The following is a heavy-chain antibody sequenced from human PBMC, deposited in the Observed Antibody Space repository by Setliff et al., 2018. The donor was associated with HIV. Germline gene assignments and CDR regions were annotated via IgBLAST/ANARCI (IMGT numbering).Heavy chain of an antibody. CDR2: MYFSGST. J-gene: IGHJ3*01. V-gene: IGHV4-39*02. CDR3: ARPLYPYGTPPGFDV. D-gene: IGHD2-2*02. CDR1: GGSISSSSYY. Sequence: SETLSLTCTVSGGSISSSSYYWGWVRQPPGQGLEWIGSMYFSGSTYYNPSLKSRVTISIDTSKNHFTLNLISVTVADTAVYYCARPLYPYGTPPGFDVWGRGTVVTVSS.